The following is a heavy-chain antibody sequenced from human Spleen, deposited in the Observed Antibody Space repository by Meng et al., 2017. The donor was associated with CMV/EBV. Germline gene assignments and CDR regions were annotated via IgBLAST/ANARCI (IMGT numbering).Heavy chain of an antibody. V-gene: IGHV1-2*02. CDR2: IHPNAAVT. Sequence: SCKASGSTFPGHFLHWVRQAPGPGLEWMGWIHPNAAVTNYAQNFQGRVTMTRDTSIRTLYMELSGLRSDDTAMYYCARDDNWGPDYWGQGTLVTVSS. CDR3: ARDDNWGPDY. J-gene: IGHJ4*02. D-gene: IGHD7-27*01. CDR1: GSTFPGHF.